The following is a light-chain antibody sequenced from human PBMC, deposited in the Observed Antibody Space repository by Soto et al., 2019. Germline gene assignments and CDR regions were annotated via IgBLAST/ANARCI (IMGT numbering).Light chain of an antibody. CDR1: QDVSSSY. V-gene: IGKV3-20*01. CDR2: GTS. CDR3: QQYDTSPRT. Sequence: EIVLPQSPGTLSLSPGERDPLSCRASQDVSSSYLAWYQQKLGQATRLLMYGTSNRATGIPDRFSGSGSGTDFTLTISRLEAEEFAVYYCQQYDTSPRTFGQGTKVDIK. J-gene: IGKJ2*01.